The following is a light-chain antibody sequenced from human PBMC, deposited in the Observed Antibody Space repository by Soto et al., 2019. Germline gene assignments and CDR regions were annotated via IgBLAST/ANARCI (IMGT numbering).Light chain of an antibody. J-gene: IGKJ4*01. Sequence: IVVTQSPATLSVSPGERATLSCRASQGVGSNLAWYQQRPGQAPRLLIYDASTRATGIPDRFCGSGSGTEFTLTISSLQSEDFAVYYCQQFNIWPHMLSFGGGTKLEMK. V-gene: IGKV3-15*01. CDR2: DAS. CDR3: QQFNIWPHMLS. CDR1: QGVGSN.